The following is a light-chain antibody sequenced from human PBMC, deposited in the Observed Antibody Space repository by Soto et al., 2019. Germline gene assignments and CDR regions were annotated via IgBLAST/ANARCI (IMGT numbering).Light chain of an antibody. CDR3: QQYNNWLT. V-gene: IGKV3-15*01. J-gene: IGKJ5*01. Sequence: EILMTQSPATLSVSPGERATLSCRASQSVSSNLAWYQQKPGQAPRLLIYGASTRATGIPARFSGSGSGTEFTLTISSMKSEDFAVYYCQQYNNWLTFGQGTRLEIK. CDR1: QSVSSN. CDR2: GAS.